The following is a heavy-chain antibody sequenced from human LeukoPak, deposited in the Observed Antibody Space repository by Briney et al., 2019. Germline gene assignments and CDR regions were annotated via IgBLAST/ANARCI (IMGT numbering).Heavy chain of an antibody. D-gene: IGHD2-2*02. CDR2: IIPIFGTA. V-gene: IGHV1-69*05. J-gene: IGHJ5*02. CDR3: ARDRCRSTSCYRWFDP. Sequence: GASVKVSFKASGGTFSSYAISWVRQAPGQGLEWMGGIIPIFGTANYAQKFQGRVTITTDESTSTAYTELSSLRSEDTAVYYCARDRCRSTSCYRWFDPWGQGTLVTVPS. CDR1: GGTFSSYA.